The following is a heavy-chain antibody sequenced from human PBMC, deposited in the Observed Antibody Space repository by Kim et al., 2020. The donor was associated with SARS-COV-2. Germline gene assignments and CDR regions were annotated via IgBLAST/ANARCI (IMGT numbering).Heavy chain of an antibody. CDR2: SGGNQ. D-gene: IGHD6-6*01. CDR3: VTSSGY. J-gene: IGHJ4*02. Sequence: SGGNQYVASSVKGRFSIARDNSKNPLYLQMNSLRADDTAVYYCVTSSGYWGQGTLVTVSS. V-gene: IGHV3-23*01.